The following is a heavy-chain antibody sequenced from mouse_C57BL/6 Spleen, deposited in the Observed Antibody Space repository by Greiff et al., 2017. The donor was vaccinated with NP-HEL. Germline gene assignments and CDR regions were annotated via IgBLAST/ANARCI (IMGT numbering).Heavy chain of an antibody. Sequence: QVQLQQSGAELVKPGASVKISCKASGYAFSSYWMNWVKQRPGQGLEWIGQIYPGDGGTNYNGKFKGKATLTADKSSSTAYMQLSSLTSEDSAVYFCASLHYGSSWDYWGQGTTLTVSS. CDR1: GYAFSSYW. V-gene: IGHV1-80*01. CDR3: ASLHYGSSWDY. J-gene: IGHJ2*01. D-gene: IGHD1-1*01. CDR2: IYPGDGGT.